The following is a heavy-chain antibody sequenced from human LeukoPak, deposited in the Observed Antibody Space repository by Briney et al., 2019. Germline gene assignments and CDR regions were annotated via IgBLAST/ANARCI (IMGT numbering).Heavy chain of an antibody. J-gene: IGHJ6*02. CDR1: GFTVSSNY. CDR3: ARDSEDYGMDV. CDR2: IYSGGST. Sequence: SGRSLRLSCAASGFTVSSNYMSWVRQAPGKGLEWVSVIYSGGSTYYADSVKGRFTISRDNSKNTLYLQMNSLRAEDTAVYYCARDSEDYGMDVWGQGTTVTVSS. V-gene: IGHV3-66*01.